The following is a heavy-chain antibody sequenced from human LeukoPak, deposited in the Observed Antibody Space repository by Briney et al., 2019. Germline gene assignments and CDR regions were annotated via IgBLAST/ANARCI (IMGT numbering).Heavy chain of an antibody. D-gene: IGHD5-12*01. CDR3: AKDRDIVARATRHVTLDY. CDR2: ISYDGSNK. CDR1: GFTFSSYG. Sequence: PGGSLRLSCAASGFTFSSYGMHWVRQAPGKGLEWVAVISYDGSNKYYADSVKGRFTISRDNSKNTLYLQMNSLRAEDTAVYYCAKDRDIVARATRHVTLDYWGQGTLVTVSS. J-gene: IGHJ4*02. V-gene: IGHV3-30*18.